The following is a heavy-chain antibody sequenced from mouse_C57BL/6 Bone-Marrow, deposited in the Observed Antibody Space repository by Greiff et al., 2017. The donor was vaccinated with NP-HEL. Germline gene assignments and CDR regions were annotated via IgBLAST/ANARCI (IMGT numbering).Heavy chain of an antibody. CDR3: ARYGSLYYFDY. V-gene: IGHV1-82*01. D-gene: IGHD1-1*01. Sequence: QVQLQQPGPELVKPGASVKISCKASGYAFSSSWMNWVKQRPGKGLEWIGRIYPGDGDTNYNGKFKGKATLTADKSSSTAYMQLSSLTSEDSAVYFCARYGSLYYFDYWGQGTTLTVSS. CDR1: GYAFSSSW. CDR2: IYPGDGDT. J-gene: IGHJ2*01.